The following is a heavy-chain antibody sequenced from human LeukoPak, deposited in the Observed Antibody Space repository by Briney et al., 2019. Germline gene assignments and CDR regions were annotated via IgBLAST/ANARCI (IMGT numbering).Heavy chain of an antibody. CDR3: TTSYYYGSGSYYNG. J-gene: IGHJ4*02. CDR1: VFTFSNAW. V-gene: IGHV3-15*01. D-gene: IGHD3-10*01. Sequence: GGSLRLSCAASVFTFSNAWMSWVRQAPGKGVEWVGRIKSKTDGGTTDYAAPVKGRFTISRDDSKNTLYLQMNSLKTEDTAVYYCTTSYYYGSGSYYNGWGQGTLVTVSS. CDR2: IKSKTDGGTT.